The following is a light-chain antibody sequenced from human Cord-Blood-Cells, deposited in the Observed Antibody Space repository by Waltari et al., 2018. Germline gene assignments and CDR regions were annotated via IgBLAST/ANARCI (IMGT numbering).Light chain of an antibody. CDR2: DAS. Sequence: EIVLTQSPATLSLSPGVSAPLSCRASQSVSSSYLAWYQPKPGLAPRLLIYDASSRATGIPDRFSGSGSGTDFTLTISRLEPEDFAVYYCQQYGSSLFTFGPGTKVDIK. V-gene: IGKV3D-20*01. CDR1: QSVSSSY. CDR3: QQYGSSLFT. J-gene: IGKJ3*01.